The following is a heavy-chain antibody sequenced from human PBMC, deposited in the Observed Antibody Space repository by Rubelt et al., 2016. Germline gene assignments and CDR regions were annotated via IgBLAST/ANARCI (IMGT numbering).Heavy chain of an antibody. J-gene: IGHJ3*02. CDR1: GFTFSSYS. CDR2: IRSSGNTI. Sequence: GLVQPGGSLRLSCAASGFTFSSYSMNWVRQAPGKGLEWISYIRSSGNTIYYADSVKGRFTISRDNAKNSLYLQMNSLRAEDTAVYYCARERDYGDAHDAFDIWGQGTMVTVSS. D-gene: IGHD4-17*01. V-gene: IGHV3-48*04. CDR3: ARERDYGDAHDAFDI.